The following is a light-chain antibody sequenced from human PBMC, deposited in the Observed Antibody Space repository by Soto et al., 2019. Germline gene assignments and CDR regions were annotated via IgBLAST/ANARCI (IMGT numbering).Light chain of an antibody. V-gene: IGKV3-20*01. CDR3: QQFGNSVYT. J-gene: IGKJ2*01. CDR1: QSVSISY. Sequence: EIVLTQSPGTLSLSPGERATLSCRASQSVSISYLAWYQQKPGQAPRLLVYSASTRATGVPDRFSGSGSGTDFTLTISRLEPEDFAVYYCQQFGNSVYTFGQGTNLEMK. CDR2: SAS.